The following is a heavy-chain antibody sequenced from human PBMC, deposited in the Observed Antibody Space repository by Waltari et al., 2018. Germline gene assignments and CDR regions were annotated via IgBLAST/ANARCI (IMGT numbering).Heavy chain of an antibody. CDR3: AKWTGGSLGAFDN. CDR1: GFTFSRSW. Sequence: EVQLVESGGDLVQPGGSLRLSCAASGFTFSRSWMTWVRQAPGKGVEWVGNIQQNGSEKWYADSVRGRFTISRDTSQNTVYLQMHSLRVDDTALYYCAKWTGGSLGAFDNWGQGTMVTVSS. D-gene: IGHD7-27*01. J-gene: IGHJ3*02. CDR2: IQQNGSEK. V-gene: IGHV3-7*03.